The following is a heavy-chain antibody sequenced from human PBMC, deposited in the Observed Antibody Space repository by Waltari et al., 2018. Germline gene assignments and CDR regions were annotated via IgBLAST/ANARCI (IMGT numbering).Heavy chain of an antibody. Sequence: EVQLVESGGGLVQPGRSLRLSCAASGFTFDDYAMHWARTAPGKGLEWVSGISWNSGSIGYADSVKGRFTISRDNAKNSLYLQMNSLRAEDTALYYCAKDINGGSAADYYDSSGYFDYWGQGTLVTVSS. D-gene: IGHD3-22*01. V-gene: IGHV3-9*01. CDR3: AKDINGGSAADYYDSSGYFDY. J-gene: IGHJ4*02. CDR2: ISWNSGSI. CDR1: GFTFDDYA.